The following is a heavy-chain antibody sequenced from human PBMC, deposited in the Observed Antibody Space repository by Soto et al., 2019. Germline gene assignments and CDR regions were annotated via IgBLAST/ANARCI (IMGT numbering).Heavy chain of an antibody. J-gene: IGHJ4*02. CDR1: GFTFSSYA. D-gene: IGHD6-19*01. CDR3: AKDRIAVAGTSPFDY. Sequence: EVRLLESGGGLVQPGGSLRLSCAASGFTFSSYAMSWVRQAPGKGLEWVSAISGSGGSTYYADSVKGRFTISRDNSKNPLYLQMHSLRAEDTAVYYCAKDRIAVAGTSPFDYWGQGPLVTVSS. V-gene: IGHV3-23*01. CDR2: ISGSGGST.